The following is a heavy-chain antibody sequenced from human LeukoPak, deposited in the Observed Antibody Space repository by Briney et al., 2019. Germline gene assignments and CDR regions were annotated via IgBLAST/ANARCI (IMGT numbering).Heavy chain of an antibody. D-gene: IGHD6-19*01. J-gene: IGHJ4*02. CDR3: ARSDSSGPSVAFDY. CDR2: IYHSGST. CDR1: GGSISSSNW. Sequence: SGTLSLACAASGGSISSSNWWSWVRQPPGKGLEWIGEIYHSGSTNYNPSLKSRVTISVDKSKNQFSLKLSSVTAADTAVYYCARSDSSGPSVAFDYWGQGTLVTVSS. V-gene: IGHV4-4*02.